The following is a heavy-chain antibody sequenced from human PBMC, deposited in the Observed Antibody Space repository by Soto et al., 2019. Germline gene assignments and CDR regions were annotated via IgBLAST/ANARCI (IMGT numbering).Heavy chain of an antibody. Sequence: SETLSLTCTVSGGSITSSSSYWGWIRQPPGKGLEWIGSIYYSGSTYYNPSLKSRVTISVDTSKNQFSLKLSSVTAADTAVYYCARRAVTTLYYYYGMDVWGQGTTVT. CDR3: ARRAVTTLYYYYGMDV. J-gene: IGHJ6*02. D-gene: IGHD4-17*01. CDR2: IYYSGST. V-gene: IGHV4-39*01. CDR1: GGSITSSSSY.